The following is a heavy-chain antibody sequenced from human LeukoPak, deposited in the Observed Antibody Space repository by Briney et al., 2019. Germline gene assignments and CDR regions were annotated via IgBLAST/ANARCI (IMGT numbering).Heavy chain of an antibody. CDR2: IHWSGTSR. J-gene: IGHJ6*02. Sequence: PGGSLRLSCAASGFSFSSYSMIWVRQAPGKALEWVSGIHWSGTSRGYADSVKGRFTISRDNAKNSLYLDMNSLRAEDTALYHCARALYGDYYFYGLDVWGQGTTVTVSS. V-gene: IGHV3-20*01. CDR3: ARALYGDYYFYGLDV. D-gene: IGHD4-17*01. CDR1: GFSFSSYS.